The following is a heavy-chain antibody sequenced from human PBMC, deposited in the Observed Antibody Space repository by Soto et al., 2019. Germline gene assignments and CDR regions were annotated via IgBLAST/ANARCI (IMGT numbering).Heavy chain of an antibody. CDR1: GYTFTGYY. CDR2: INPNSGGT. V-gene: IGHV1-2*04. Sequence: ASVKVSCKASGYTFTGYYMHWVRQAPGQGLEWMGWINPNSGGTNYAQKFQGWVTMTRDTSISTAYMELSGLRSDDTAVYYCARDYYYGSGSKDSHYYYYYGMDVWGQGTTVTVSS. D-gene: IGHD3-10*01. J-gene: IGHJ6*02. CDR3: ARDYYYGSGSKDSHYYYYYGMDV.